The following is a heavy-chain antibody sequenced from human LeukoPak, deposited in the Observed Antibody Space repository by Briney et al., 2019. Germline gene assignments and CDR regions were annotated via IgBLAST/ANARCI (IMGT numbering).Heavy chain of an antibody. Sequence: ASVKVSCKASGYTFTAYYMHWVRQAPGQGLEWMGWINPNTGGTDYAQRFQGRVTMTRDTSISTAYMELSRLRSDDTAVYFCARERPPDYWGQGTLVTVSS. V-gene: IGHV1-2*02. CDR1: GYTFTAYY. J-gene: IGHJ4*02. CDR2: INPNTGGT. CDR3: ARERPPDY. D-gene: IGHD1-1*01.